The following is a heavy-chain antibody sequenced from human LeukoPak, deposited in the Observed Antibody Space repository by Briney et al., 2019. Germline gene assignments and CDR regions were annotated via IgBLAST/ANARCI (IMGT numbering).Heavy chain of an antibody. Sequence: SETLSLTCTVSGGSVSSDYWSWLRQTPGKGLEWIGYFHYSATTNYNPSLKSRVSMSLDTSKNQFSLDVTSVTGADTAIYYCATGHSSGWFDYWGRGTPVAVSS. V-gene: IGHV4-59*02. CDR1: GGSVSSDY. CDR3: ATGHSSGWFDY. CDR2: FHYSATT. J-gene: IGHJ4*02. D-gene: IGHD6-19*01.